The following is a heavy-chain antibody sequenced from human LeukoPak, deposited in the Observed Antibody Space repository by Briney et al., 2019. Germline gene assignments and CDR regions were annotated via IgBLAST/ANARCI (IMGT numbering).Heavy chain of an antibody. D-gene: IGHD3-10*01. Sequence: SETLSLTCTVSGGSISSYYWSWIRQPPGKGLEWIGYIYYSGSTNYNPSLKSRVTISVDTSKNQFSLKLGSVTAADTAVYYCARGYRVVRGVISYYFDYWGQGTLVTVSS. CDR1: GGSISSYY. CDR3: ARGYRVVRGVISYYFDY. V-gene: IGHV4-59*01. J-gene: IGHJ4*02. CDR2: IYYSGST.